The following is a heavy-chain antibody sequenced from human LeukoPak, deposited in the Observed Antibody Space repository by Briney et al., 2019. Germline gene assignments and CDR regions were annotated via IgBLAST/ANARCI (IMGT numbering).Heavy chain of an antibody. J-gene: IGHJ4*02. Sequence: PSETLSLTCTVSGGSISSYYWSWIRQPPGKGLEWIGYIYYSGSTNYNPSLKSRVTISVDTSKNQFSLKLSSVTAADTAVYYCARDEYCSGGSCYRNWGQGTLVTVSS. CDR1: GGSISSYY. V-gene: IGHV4-59*01. D-gene: IGHD2-15*01. CDR3: ARDEYCSGGSCYRN. CDR2: IYYSGST.